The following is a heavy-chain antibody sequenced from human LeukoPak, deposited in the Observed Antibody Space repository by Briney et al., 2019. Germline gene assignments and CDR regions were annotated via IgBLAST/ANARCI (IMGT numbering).Heavy chain of an antibody. D-gene: IGHD2-2*01. J-gene: IGHJ4*02. CDR3: ARDGGVDCSSTSCYLGY. CDR2: IYYSGST. CDR1: GGSISSYY. Sequence: SETLSLTSTVSGGSISSYYWSWIRQHPGKGLEWIGYIYYSGSTNYNPSLKSRVTISVDTSKNQFSLKLSSVTAADTAVYYCARDGGVDCSSTSCYLGYWGQGTLVTVSS. V-gene: IGHV4-59*01.